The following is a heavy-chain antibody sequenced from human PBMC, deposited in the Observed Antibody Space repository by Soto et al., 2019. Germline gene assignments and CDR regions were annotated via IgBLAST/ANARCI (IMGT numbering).Heavy chain of an antibody. CDR3: ARSLGYCTNGVCLMDV. V-gene: IGHV1-3*05. CDR2: INAGNGNT. CDR1: GYTFTSYA. D-gene: IGHD2-8*01. J-gene: IGHJ6*02. Sequence: QVQLVQSGAEEKKPGASVKVSCKASGYTFTSYAMHWVRQAPGQRLEWMGWINAGNGNTKYSQKFQGRVTITRDTSASTAYMELSSLRSEDTAVYYCARSLGYCTNGVCLMDVWGQGTTVTVSS.